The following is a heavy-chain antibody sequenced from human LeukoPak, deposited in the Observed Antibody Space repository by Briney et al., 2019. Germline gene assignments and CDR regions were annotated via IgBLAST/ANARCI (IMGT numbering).Heavy chain of an antibody. D-gene: IGHD5-24*01. J-gene: IGHJ4*02. CDR1: GGSFSGYY. Sequence: PSETLSLTCAVYGGSFSGYYWSWIRQPPGEGLEWIGEINHSGSTNYNPSLKSRVTISVDTSKNQFSLKLSSVTAADTAVYYCARGETWLQFWGQGTLVTVSS. CDR2: INHSGST. V-gene: IGHV4-34*01. CDR3: ARGETWLQF.